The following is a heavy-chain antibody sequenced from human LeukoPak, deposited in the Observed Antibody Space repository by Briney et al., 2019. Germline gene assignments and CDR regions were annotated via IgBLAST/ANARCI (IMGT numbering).Heavy chain of an antibody. D-gene: IGHD6-19*01. J-gene: IGHJ3*02. Sequence: GASLKISCKGSGYRFTSYWIGWVRQMPGKGLEWMGIIYPGDSDTRYSPSFQGQVTISADKSISTAYLQWSSLKASDTAMYYCARPRAVAGRGAFDIWGQGTMVTVSS. V-gene: IGHV5-51*01. CDR2: IYPGDSDT. CDR3: ARPRAVAGRGAFDI. CDR1: GYRFTSYW.